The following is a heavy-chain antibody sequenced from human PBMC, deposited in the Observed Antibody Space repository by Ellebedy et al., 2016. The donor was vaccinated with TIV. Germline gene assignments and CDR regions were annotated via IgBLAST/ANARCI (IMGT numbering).Heavy chain of an antibody. CDR2: INQDGSEK. Sequence: GESLKISCAASRFSFSSYWMSWVRQAPGKGLEWVANINQDGSEKHYVDSVKGRFTISRDNAKNSLYLQMNSLRVEDTAVYYCATDGSYGGYLSPTHAFVIWGQGTMVTVSS. CDR1: RFSFSSYW. CDR3: ATDGSYGGYLSPTHAFVI. D-gene: IGHD4-17*01. J-gene: IGHJ3*02. V-gene: IGHV3-7*01.